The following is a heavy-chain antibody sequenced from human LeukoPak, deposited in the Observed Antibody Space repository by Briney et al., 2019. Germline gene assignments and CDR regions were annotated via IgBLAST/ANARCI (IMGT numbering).Heavy chain of an antibody. CDR2: IYYSGST. Sequence: PSETLSLTCTVSGGSISSSSYYWGWIRQPPGKGLEWVGTIYYSGSTYYNPSLKSRVTISVDTSKNQFSLKLNSVTAADTAVYYCARHLTSYSSSWYPQFDYWGQGTLVTVSS. CDR3: ARHLTSYSSSWYPQFDY. V-gene: IGHV4-39*01. CDR1: GGSISSSSYY. D-gene: IGHD6-13*01. J-gene: IGHJ4*02.